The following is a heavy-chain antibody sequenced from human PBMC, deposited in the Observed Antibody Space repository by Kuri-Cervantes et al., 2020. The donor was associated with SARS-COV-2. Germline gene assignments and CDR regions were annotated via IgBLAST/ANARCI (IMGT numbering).Heavy chain of an antibody. J-gene: IGHJ4*02. Sequence: GESLKISCAASGFAFSNYGMSWVRQAPGKGLEWVLGISGSGEITYYADSEKGRFTISRDNSKNTLYLQMNSLRAEDMAVYYCARDGPVLRFLEWLPGYYFDYWGQGTLVTVSS. CDR2: ISGSGEIT. D-gene: IGHD3-3*01. CDR1: GFAFSNYG. V-gene: IGHV3-23*01. CDR3: ARDGPVLRFLEWLPGYYFDY.